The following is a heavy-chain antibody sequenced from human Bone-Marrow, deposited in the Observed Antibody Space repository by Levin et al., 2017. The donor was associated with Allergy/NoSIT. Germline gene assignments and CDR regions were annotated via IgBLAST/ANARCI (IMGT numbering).Heavy chain of an antibody. CDR3: ASRLTASGGLDV. Sequence: GESLKISCAVSGVTRNNYTLTWVRQPPGKGLEWVSSINSNSAYIHYGDSVKGRFTISRDNSKKLLFLQMNSLRDEDAATYYCASRLTASGGLDVWGHGTTVTVSS. CDR1: GVTRNNYT. J-gene: IGHJ6*02. D-gene: IGHD5-18*01. V-gene: IGHV3-21*04. CDR2: INSNSAYI.